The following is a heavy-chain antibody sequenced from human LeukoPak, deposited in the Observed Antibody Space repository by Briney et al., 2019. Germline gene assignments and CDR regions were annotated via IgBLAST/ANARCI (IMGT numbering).Heavy chain of an antibody. CDR1: GYSISSGYY. D-gene: IGHD3-3*01. J-gene: IGHJ4*02. CDR3: ARIATEDFWSGYTYDFDY. Sequence: SETLSLTCAVSGYSISSGYYWCCIRQPPGKGLEWIGSIYHSGSTYYNPSLKSRVTISVDTSKNQFSLKLSSVTAADTAVYYCARIATEDFWSGYTYDFDYWGQGTLVTVSS. CDR2: IYHSGST. V-gene: IGHV4-38-2*01.